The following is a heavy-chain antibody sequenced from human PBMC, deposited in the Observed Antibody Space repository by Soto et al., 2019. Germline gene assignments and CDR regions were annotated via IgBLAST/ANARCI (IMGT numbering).Heavy chain of an antibody. D-gene: IGHD1-20*01. Sequence: GGSLRLSCAASGFTFSSYGMHWVRQAPGKGLEWVAVISYDGSNKYYADSVKGRFTISRDNSKNTLYLQMNSLRAEDTAVYYCAKGEMAIITGHWGQGPLVTVSS. CDR1: GFTFSSYG. CDR2: ISYDGSNK. V-gene: IGHV3-30*18. J-gene: IGHJ4*02. CDR3: AKGEMAIITGH.